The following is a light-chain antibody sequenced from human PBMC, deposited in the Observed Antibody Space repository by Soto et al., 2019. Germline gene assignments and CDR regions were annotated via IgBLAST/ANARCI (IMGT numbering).Light chain of an antibody. CDR3: SSYRSSSTSYV. Sequence: QSVLTQPPSVSEAPRQRVTISCSGSSSNIGNNAVNWYQQLPGQAPKIVIYYDNLLTSGVSDRFSGSKSGISASLAISDLQSDDEADYYCSSYRSSSTSYVFGTGTKVTVL. CDR1: SSNIGNNA. CDR2: YDN. J-gene: IGLJ1*01. V-gene: IGLV1-36*01.